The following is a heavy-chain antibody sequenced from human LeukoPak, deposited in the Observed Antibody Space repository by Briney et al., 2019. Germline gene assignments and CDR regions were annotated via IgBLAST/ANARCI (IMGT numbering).Heavy chain of an antibody. CDR3: AKDQRSPYDILTGSLYY. V-gene: IGHV3-30*04. J-gene: IGHJ4*02. CDR2: IIENGNNQ. CDR1: GFTFSNYI. Sequence: GGSLRLSCAASGFTFSNYIMHWVRQAPGKGLEWVAVIIENGNNQYYADSVKGRFTISRDNSKNTLFLQMNSLRAEDTAVYYCAKDQRSPYDILTGSLYYWGQGTLVTVSS. D-gene: IGHD3-9*01.